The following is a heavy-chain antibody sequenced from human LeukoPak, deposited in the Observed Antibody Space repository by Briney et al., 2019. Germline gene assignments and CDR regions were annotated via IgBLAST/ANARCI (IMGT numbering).Heavy chain of an antibody. CDR2: ISSSSRFI. Sequence: GGSLRLSCAASGFTFNSYSMNWFRQAPGKGLEWVSSISSSSRFIYYADSVKGRFTISRDNAKSSLYLQMTSLRAADTAVYYCARHPYLKYYYGSGEGYFDPWGQGTLVAVSS. CDR1: GFTFNSYS. CDR3: ARHPYLKYYYGSGEGYFDP. V-gene: IGHV3-21*01. J-gene: IGHJ4*02. D-gene: IGHD3-10*01.